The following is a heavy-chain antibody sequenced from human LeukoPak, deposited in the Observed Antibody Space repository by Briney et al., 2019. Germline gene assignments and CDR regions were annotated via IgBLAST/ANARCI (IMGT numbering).Heavy chain of an antibody. Sequence: GGSLRLSSAASGFTFSSDAMSSVRPGPGKRLGGVSLISGSVDSTPYAQSVKGPFTTSTDNSTRTLYLRMNSLRAEATALYYCAKASCRQVGPLQRFDPWGQGTLVTVSS. CDR2: ISGSVDST. V-gene: IGHV3-23*01. J-gene: IGHJ5*02. CDR1: GFTFSSDA. D-gene: IGHD5-24*01. CDR3: AKASCRQVGPLQRFDP.